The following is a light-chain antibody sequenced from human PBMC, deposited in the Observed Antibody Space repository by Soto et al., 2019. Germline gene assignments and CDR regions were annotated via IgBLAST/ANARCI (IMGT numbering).Light chain of an antibody. CDR1: QTISSW. J-gene: IGKJ1*01. CDR3: QQYNNWPRT. Sequence: DIQMTHSPSTLFGSVGDKVTITCRASQTISSWLAWYQQKPGKAPKLLIYKASTLKSGVPSRFSGSGSGTEFTLTISSLQSEDFAVYYCQQYNNWPRTFGQGTKVDIK. CDR2: KAS. V-gene: IGKV1-5*03.